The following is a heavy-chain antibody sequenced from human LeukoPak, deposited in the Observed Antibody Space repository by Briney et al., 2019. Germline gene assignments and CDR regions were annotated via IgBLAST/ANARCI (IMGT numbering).Heavy chain of an antibody. D-gene: IGHD4-17*01. J-gene: IGHJ5*02. CDR3: ARLQFSGDYGP. CDR2: ISSSSSYI. V-gene: IGHV3-21*01. Sequence: GGSLRLSCAAFGFTFSAYSMNWVRQAPGKGLEWVSSISSSSSYIYYADSVKGRFTISRDNAKNSLYLQMNSLRAEDTAVYYCARLQFSGDYGPWGQGTLVTVSS. CDR1: GFTFSAYS.